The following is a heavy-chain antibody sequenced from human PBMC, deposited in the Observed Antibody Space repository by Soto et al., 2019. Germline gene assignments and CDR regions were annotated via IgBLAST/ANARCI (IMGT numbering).Heavy chain of an antibody. CDR2: ISSISSTI. Sequence: EVKLVESGGGLVQPGGSLRLSCAASGFTFSSYSMNWVRQAPGKGLEWVSYISSISSTIYYTDSVKGRFTISRDNAKNSLYLKMKRLSGEDTAVYYWARDGGWDDFWSGSRGLFDIWCQVTMVTVSS. CDR3: ARDGGWDDFWSGSRGLFDI. CDR1: GFTFSSYS. D-gene: IGHD3-3*01. J-gene: IGHJ3*02. V-gene: IGHV3-48*01.